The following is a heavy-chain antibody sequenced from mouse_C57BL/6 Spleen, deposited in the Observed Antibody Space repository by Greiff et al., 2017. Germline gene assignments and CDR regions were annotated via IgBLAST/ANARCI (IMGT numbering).Heavy chain of an antibody. CDR1: GYAFSSSW. J-gene: IGHJ2*01. CDR2: IYPGDGDT. CDR3: AREEVYYYGSSWAY. D-gene: IGHD1-1*01. V-gene: IGHV1-82*01. Sequence: QVQLQQSGPELVKPGASVKISCKASGYAFSSSWMNWVKQRPGKGLEWIGRIYPGDGDTNYNGKFKGKATLTADKSSSTAYMQLSSLTSEDSAVYFCAREEVYYYGSSWAYWGQGTTLTVSS.